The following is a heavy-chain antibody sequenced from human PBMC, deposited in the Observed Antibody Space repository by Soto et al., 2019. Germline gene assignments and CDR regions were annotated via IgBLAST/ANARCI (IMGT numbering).Heavy chain of an antibody. J-gene: IGHJ4*02. V-gene: IGHV3-48*01. CDR3: ARGGRGCEFDY. D-gene: IGHD5-12*01. Sequence: PGESLKISCAASGFTFSGYSMNWVRQAPGKGLEWVSYISGSSSAIYYADSVKGRFTISRDNSKNTLDLQMGSLRAEDMAVYYCARGGRGCEFDYWGQGTLVTVSS. CDR2: ISGSSSAI. CDR1: GFTFSGYS.